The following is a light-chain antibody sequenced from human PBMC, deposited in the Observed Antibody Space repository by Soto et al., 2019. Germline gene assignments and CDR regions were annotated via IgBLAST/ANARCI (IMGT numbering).Light chain of an antibody. CDR1: QSISSW. V-gene: IGKV1-5*01. Sequence: DIQMTQSPSTLSASVGDRVTITCRASQSISSWLAWYQQKPGKAPKLLIYDASSLESGVPSRFSGRGSGTEFTLTISRLQPDDFATYYRQQYNSYWTFGQGTKVEIK. CDR2: DAS. CDR3: QQYNSYWT. J-gene: IGKJ1*01.